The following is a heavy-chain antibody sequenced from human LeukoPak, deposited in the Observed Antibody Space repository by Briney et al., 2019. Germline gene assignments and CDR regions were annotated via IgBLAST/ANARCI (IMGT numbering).Heavy chain of an antibody. V-gene: IGHV3-48*01. CDR3: ARDRGGYYFDY. CDR2: ISSSSSTI. J-gene: IGHJ4*02. CDR1: GFTFSSYS. D-gene: IGHD3-16*01. Sequence: GGSLRLSCAASGFTFSSYSMNWVRQAPGKGLEWVSYISSSSSTIYYADSVKGRFTISRDNAKNSLYLQMNSLRAEDTAVYYCARDRGGYYFDYWGQGTLVTVSS.